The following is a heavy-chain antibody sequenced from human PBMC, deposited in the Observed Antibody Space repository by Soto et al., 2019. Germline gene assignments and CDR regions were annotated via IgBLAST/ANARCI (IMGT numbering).Heavy chain of an antibody. D-gene: IGHD4-17*01. V-gene: IGHV3-11*03. Sequence: RGSLRLSCAASGYSISDHYMSWIRQAPGKGLEWVSYSSNSGTFIKYADSVKGRFSISRDNAKNSRCPEINSLRREDTAIYYCARSGDYDNVLDYWGQGTPVTVSS. CDR3: ARSGDYDNVLDY. CDR2: SSNSGTFI. CDR1: GYSISDHY. J-gene: IGHJ4*02.